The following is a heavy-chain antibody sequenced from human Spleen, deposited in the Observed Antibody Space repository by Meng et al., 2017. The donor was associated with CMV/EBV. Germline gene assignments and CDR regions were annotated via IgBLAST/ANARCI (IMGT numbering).Heavy chain of an antibody. J-gene: IGHJ6*02. CDR1: GFTFSSYE. CDR2: ISSSGSPI. CDR3: ARDLGRITLFGVVKKQSHYGMDV. V-gene: IGHV3-48*03. Sequence: GGSLRLSCAASGFTFSSYEMNWVRQAPGQGLEWVSYISSSGSPIYYADSVKGRFTISRDNAKNSLYLQMNSLRAEDTAVYYCARDLGRITLFGVVKKQSHYGMDVWGQGTTVTVSS. D-gene: IGHD3-3*01.